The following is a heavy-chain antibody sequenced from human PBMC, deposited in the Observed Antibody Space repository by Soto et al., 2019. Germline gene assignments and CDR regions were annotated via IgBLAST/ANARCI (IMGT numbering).Heavy chain of an antibody. CDR3: AKVPSIAADGSCEY. V-gene: IGHV3-23*01. Sequence: EVQLLESGGGLVQPGGSLRLSCAASGFTFSYYAMSWVRQAPGKGLEWVSHINNGGSTYYADSVKGRFTISRDNSKNTLYLQMNSLRAEDTAVYYCAKVPSIAADGSCEYWGQGTMVTVSS. CDR1: GFTFSYYA. J-gene: IGHJ4*02. CDR2: INNGGST. D-gene: IGHD6-25*01.